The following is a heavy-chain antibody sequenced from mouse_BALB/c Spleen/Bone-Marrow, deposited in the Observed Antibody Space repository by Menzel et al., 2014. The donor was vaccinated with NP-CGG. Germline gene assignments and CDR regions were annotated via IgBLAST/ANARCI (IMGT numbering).Heavy chain of an antibody. D-gene: IGHD2-1*01. J-gene: IGHJ1*01. V-gene: IGHV1-39*01. CDR2: IDPYYGGT. CDR3: ARRAGYGNPWYFDV. Sequence: QLQESGPELEKPGASVKISCKASGYSFTGYNMNWVKQSNGKSLEWIGNIDPYYGGTSYNQKFKGKATLTVDKSSSTAYMQLKSLTSEDPAVYYCARRAGYGNPWYFDVWGAGTTVTVSS. CDR1: GYSFTGYN.